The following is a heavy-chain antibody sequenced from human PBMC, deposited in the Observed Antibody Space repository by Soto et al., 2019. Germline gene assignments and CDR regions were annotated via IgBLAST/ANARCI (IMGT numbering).Heavy chain of an antibody. D-gene: IGHD2-15*01. Sequence: GGSLRLSCAASGFTFSSYGMHWVRQAPGKGLEWVAVISYDGSNKYYADSVKGRFTISRDNSKNTLYLQMNSLRAEDTAVYYCAKDTSRGSSERFVHDCWGQGTLVTVSS. CDR2: ISYDGSNK. J-gene: IGHJ4*02. CDR3: AKDTSRGSSERFVHDC. CDR1: GFTFSSYG. V-gene: IGHV3-30*18.